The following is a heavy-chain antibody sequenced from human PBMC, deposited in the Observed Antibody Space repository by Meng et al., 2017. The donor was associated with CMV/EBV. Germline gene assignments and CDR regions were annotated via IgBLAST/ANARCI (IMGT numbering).Heavy chain of an antibody. CDR1: GGSISSYY. Sequence: SETLSLTCTVSGGSISSYYWSWIRQPPGKGLEWIGYIYYSGSTNYNPSLKSRVTISVDTSKNQFSPKPSSVTAADTAVYYCARQWLLSHFDYWGQGTLVTVSS. CDR2: IYYSGST. CDR3: ARQWLLSHFDY. J-gene: IGHJ4*02. D-gene: IGHD3-3*01. V-gene: IGHV4-59*01.